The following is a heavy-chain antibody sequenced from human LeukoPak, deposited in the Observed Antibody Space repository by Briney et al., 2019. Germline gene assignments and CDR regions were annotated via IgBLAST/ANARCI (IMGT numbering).Heavy chain of an antibody. CDR1: GFSFNNFA. CDR3: ARESRTGTTSPHFDY. D-gene: IGHD1-1*01. CDR2: ISGSGSTI. Sequence: GGSLRLSCAASGFSFNNFAMSWVRQAPGKGLEWGSAISGSGSTIFYADSVKGRFTISRDNAKNSLYLQMNSLRAEDTAGYYCARESRTGTTSPHFDYWGQGTLVTVSS. V-gene: IGHV3-21*01. J-gene: IGHJ4*02.